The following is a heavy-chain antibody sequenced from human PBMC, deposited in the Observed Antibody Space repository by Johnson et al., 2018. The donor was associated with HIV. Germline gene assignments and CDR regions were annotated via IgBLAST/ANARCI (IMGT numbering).Heavy chain of an antibody. V-gene: IGHV3-30*03. Sequence: QLVESGGGVVQPGRSLRLSCAVSGFTFSDYGMHWVRQAPGKGLEWVAVISFDGSNKYYADSVKGRFTISRDNSKNTLYLQMNSLRAEATAVYYCARGDYDILTGYAFDIWGQGTMVTVSS. J-gene: IGHJ3*02. CDR1: GFTFSDYG. CDR2: ISFDGSNK. CDR3: ARGDYDILTGYAFDI. D-gene: IGHD3-9*01.